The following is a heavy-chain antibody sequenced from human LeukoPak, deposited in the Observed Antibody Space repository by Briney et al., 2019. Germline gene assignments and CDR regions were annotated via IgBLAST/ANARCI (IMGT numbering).Heavy chain of an antibody. J-gene: IGHJ4*02. Sequence: ASVKVSCKASGYTFTSYAMNWVRQAPGQGLEWMGWINPNSGGTNYAQKFQGRVTMTRDTSISTAYMELSRLRSDDTAVYYCARVGDILTGYPYYFDYWGQGTLVTVSS. CDR3: ARVGDILTGYPYYFDY. V-gene: IGHV1-2*02. CDR1: GYTFTSYA. CDR2: INPNSGGT. D-gene: IGHD3-9*01.